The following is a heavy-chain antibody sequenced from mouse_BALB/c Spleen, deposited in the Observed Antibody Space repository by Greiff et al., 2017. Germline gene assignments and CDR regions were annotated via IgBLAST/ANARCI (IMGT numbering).Heavy chain of an antibody. CDR1: GYAFTNYL. V-gene: IGHV1-54*03. D-gene: IGHD2-4*01. J-gene: IGHJ4*01. CDR3: ARGSTMNAMDY. CDR2: INPGSGGT. Sequence: VQLQQSGAELVRPGTSVKVSCKASGYAFTNYLIEWVKQRPGQGLEWIGVINPGSGGTNYNEKFKGKATLTADKSSSTAYMQLSSLTSDDSAVYFCARGSTMNAMDYWGQGTSVTVSS.